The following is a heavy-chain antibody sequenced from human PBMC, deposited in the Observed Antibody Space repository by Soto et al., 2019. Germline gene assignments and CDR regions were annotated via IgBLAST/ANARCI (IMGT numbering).Heavy chain of an antibody. D-gene: IGHD3-22*01. CDR2: IYYSGST. Sequence: SETLSLTCTVSGGSIGSGGYYWSWIRQHPGKGLEWIGYIYYSGSTYYNPSLKSRVTISVDTSKNQFSLKLSSVTAADTAVFYCANSDYYDSSGFLNWGQGTPVTVSS. V-gene: IGHV4-31*03. CDR1: GGSIGSGGYY. CDR3: ANSDYYDSSGFLN. J-gene: IGHJ4*02.